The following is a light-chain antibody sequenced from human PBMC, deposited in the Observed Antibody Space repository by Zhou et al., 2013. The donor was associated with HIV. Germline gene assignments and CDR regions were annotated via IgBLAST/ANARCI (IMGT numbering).Light chain of an antibody. CDR1: QSVSSS. CDR3: QQRSYWT. J-gene: IGKJ1*01. CDR2: DAS. V-gene: IGKV3-11*01. Sequence: EIVLTQSPATLSLSPGERATLSCRASQSVSSSLAWYQQKPGQAPRLLIYDASTRANGIPARFSGSGSGTDFTLIISSLEPEDFAVYYCQQRSYWTFGQGTKVEIK.